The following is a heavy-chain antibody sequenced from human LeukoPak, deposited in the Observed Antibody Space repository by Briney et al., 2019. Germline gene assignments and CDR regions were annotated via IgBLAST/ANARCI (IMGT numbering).Heavy chain of an antibody. J-gene: IGHJ6*03. CDR1: GFTFSSYW. CDR2: IKQDGTEK. CDR3: AINYYSVSGCVNYMDV. D-gene: IGHD3-10*01. V-gene: IGHV3-7*01. Sequence: GGSLRLSCAASGFTFSSYWMTWVRQAPVKGLEWLANIKQDGTEKYYVDSVKGRFTVSRDNAKNSLNLQMNSLRADVTAVYYCAINYYSVSGCVNYMDVWGKGPTVTVSS.